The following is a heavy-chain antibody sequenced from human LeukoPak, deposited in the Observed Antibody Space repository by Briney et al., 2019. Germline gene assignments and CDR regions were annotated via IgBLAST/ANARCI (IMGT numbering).Heavy chain of an antibody. J-gene: IGHJ6*03. V-gene: IGHV3-20*04. D-gene: IGHD3-10*01. Sequence: PGGSLRLSCAASGFTFDDYGMSWVRQAPGKGLEWVSGINWNGGSTGYADSVKGRFTISRDNAKNSLYLQMNSLRAEDTALYYCARLGFGEYQSGMDVWGKGTTVTVSS. CDR2: INWNGGST. CDR3: ARLGFGEYQSGMDV. CDR1: GFTFDDYG.